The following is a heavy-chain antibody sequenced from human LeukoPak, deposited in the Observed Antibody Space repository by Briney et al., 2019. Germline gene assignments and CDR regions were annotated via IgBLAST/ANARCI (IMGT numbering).Heavy chain of an antibody. J-gene: IGHJ3*02. CDR2: IDSSGNT. CDR1: GGSISSGDYY. V-gene: IGHV4-30-4*01. CDR3: AREEQGFCSTSSCLFDI. D-gene: IGHD3-3*01. Sequence: SETLSLTCTVSGGSISSGDYYWGWVRQPPGKGLEWIGNIDSSGNTDYNPSLKSRITISIDTSKNQFSLKLSSVTAADTAVFFCAREEQGFCSTSSCLFDIWGRGTMVTVPS.